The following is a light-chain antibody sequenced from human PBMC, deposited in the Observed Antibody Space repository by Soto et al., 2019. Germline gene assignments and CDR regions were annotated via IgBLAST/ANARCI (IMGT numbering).Light chain of an antibody. J-gene: IGKJ1*01. V-gene: IGKV1-5*03. Sequence: DIQMTQSPSALSASIGDRVTITCRASQSVSSSLAWYQQRPGKAPRLLIYMASSLESGVPSRFSGSGSGTEFTLTISSLQPDDFATYYCQQYNRWTFGQGTKVDIK. CDR2: MAS. CDR3: QQYNRWT. CDR1: QSVSSS.